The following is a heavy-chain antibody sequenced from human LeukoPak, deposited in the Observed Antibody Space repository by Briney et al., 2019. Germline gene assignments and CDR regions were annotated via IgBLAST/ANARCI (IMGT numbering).Heavy chain of an antibody. D-gene: IGHD7-27*01. J-gene: IGHJ4*02. CDR1: GFSFSYHG. CDR3: ARDLAWGAFDY. V-gene: IGHV3-23*01. CDR2: VSPPGGGT. Sequence: GGSLRLSCVASGFSFSYHGMNWVRLAPGKGLEWVSGVSPPGGGTYYADSVKGRFTISRDDSRNTLSLQMNSLRVEDTAVYYCARDLAWGAFDYWGQGILVAVSS.